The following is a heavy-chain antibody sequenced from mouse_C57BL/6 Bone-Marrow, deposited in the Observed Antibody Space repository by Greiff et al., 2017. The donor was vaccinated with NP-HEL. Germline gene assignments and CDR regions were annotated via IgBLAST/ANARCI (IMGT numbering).Heavy chain of an antibody. Sequence: LQQSGAELVRPGASVKMSCTASGYTFTSYNMPWVKQTPRQGLEWIGAIYPGSGDTSYNQKFKGKATLTVDKSSSTAYMQLSSLTSEDSAVYCCASGDWDDFAYWGQGTLVTVAA. CDR2: IYPGSGDT. CDR3: ASGDWDDFAY. V-gene: IGHV1-12*01. J-gene: IGHJ3*01. CDR1: GYTFTSYN. D-gene: IGHD4-1*01.